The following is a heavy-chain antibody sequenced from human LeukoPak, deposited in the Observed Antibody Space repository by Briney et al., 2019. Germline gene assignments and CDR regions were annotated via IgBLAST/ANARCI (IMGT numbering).Heavy chain of an antibody. CDR3: ARVKRSGSGSYSTFDY. CDR2: ISGSGGST. V-gene: IGHV3-23*01. J-gene: IGHJ4*02. D-gene: IGHD3-10*01. CDR1: GFTFSSYA. Sequence: GGSLRLSCAASGFTFSSYAMSWVRQAPGKGLEWVSAISGSGGSTYYADSVKGRFTISRDNSKNTLYLQMNSLRAEDTAVYYCARVKRSGSGSYSTFDYWGQGTLVTVSS.